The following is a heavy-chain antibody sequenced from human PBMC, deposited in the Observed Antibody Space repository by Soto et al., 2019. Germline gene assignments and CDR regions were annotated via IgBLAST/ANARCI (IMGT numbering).Heavy chain of an antibody. J-gene: IGHJ4*02. Sequence: GASVKVSCKASGGTFSSYAISWVRQAPGQGLEWMGGIIPIFGTANYAQKFQGRVTITADKSTSTAYMELSSLRSEDTAVYYCASPRSVRHYYDGSFDYCGQGTLATVSS. D-gene: IGHD3-22*01. V-gene: IGHV1-69*06. CDR3: ASPRSVRHYYDGSFDY. CDR1: GGTFSSYA. CDR2: IIPIFGTA.